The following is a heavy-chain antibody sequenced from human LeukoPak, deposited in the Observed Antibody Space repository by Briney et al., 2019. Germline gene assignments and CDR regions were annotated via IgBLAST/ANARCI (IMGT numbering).Heavy chain of an antibody. CDR3: VRVTSTWYGGQDF. D-gene: IGHD6-13*01. Sequence: GGSLRLSCAASGFTFDDYAMSWVRQAPGKGLEWVSGINWNGGSTDYADSVKGRFTISRDNAKNSLYLQMNSLRAEDTALYYCVRVTSTWYGGQDFWGQGTLVTVSS. V-gene: IGHV3-20*04. J-gene: IGHJ4*02. CDR2: INWNGGST. CDR1: GFTFDDYA.